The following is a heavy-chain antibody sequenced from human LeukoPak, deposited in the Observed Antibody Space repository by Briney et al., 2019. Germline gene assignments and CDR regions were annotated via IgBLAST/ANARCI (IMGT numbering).Heavy chain of an antibody. V-gene: IGHV3-74*01. CDR2: INSDGSST. J-gene: IGHJ3*02. CDR3: ARLFTYYFDTSGYSAYQLSDAFDI. D-gene: IGHD3-22*01. Sequence: GGSLRLSCAASGFTFSSYWMHWVRQAPGKGLVWVSRINSDGSSTSYADSVKGRFTISSDNAKNSLYLQMNSLRAEDTAMYYCARLFTYYFDTSGYSAYQLSDAFDIWGQGTMVTVSS. CDR1: GFTFSSYW.